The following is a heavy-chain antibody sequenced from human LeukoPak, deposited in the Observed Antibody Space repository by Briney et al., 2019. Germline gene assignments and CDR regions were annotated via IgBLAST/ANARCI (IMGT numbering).Heavy chain of an antibody. D-gene: IGHD6-19*01. V-gene: IGHV4-34*01. J-gene: IGHJ4*02. CDR1: GGSFSGYY. Sequence: PSETLSLTCAVYGGSFSGYYWSWIRQPPGKGLEWIGEINHSGSTNYNPSLKSRVTISVDTSKNQFSLKLSSVTAADTAVYYCASRRGAVAQRNWGQGTLVTVSS. CDR3: ASRRGAVAQRN. CDR2: INHSGST.